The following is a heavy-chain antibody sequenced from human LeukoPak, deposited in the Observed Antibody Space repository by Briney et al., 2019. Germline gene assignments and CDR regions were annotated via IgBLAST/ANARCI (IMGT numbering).Heavy chain of an antibody. CDR2: IYSGGST. CDR1: GFTVSSNY. D-gene: IGHD3-16*02. Sequence: GGSLRLSCAASGFTVSSNYMSWVRQAPGKGLEWVSVIYSGGSTFYADSVKGRFTISRDNSKNTLYLQMNSLRAEDTAVYYCARGDYVWGTYPGAFDIWGQGTKVTVSS. CDR3: ARGDYVWGTYPGAFDI. J-gene: IGHJ3*02. V-gene: IGHV3-53*01.